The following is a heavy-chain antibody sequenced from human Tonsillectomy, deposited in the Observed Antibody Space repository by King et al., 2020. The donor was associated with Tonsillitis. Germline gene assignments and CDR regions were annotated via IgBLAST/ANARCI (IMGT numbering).Heavy chain of an antibody. D-gene: IGHD2-2*01. CDR2: ISTYNGNT. V-gene: IGHV1-18*01. Sequence: QLVQSGAEVKKPGASVKVSCKTSGYTFTIYGIIWVRQAPGQGLEWMGWISTYNGNTNYAQRLQGRVTMTTDTSTSTAYMELRSLRSGDTAVYYCARVGDIVVVPAAINRGQGTLVTVSS. CDR1: GYTFTIYG. CDR3: ARVGDIVVVPAAIN. J-gene: IGHJ4*02.